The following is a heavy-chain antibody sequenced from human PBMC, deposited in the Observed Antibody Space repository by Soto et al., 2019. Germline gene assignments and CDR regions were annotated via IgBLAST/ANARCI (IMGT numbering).Heavy chain of an antibody. CDR2: INESGST. J-gene: IGHJ4*02. Sequence: QVQLQQWGAGLVKPSETLSLSCAVYGQSFSGHSWAWIRQPPGKGLEGIGEINESGSTYYNPSLKSRVPISTDTSKNQFSLKLSSVSAADTAAYFCARGSGIVALPGELEDVNYDYWGQGTLVNVSS. CDR3: ARGSGIVALPGELEDVNYDY. D-gene: IGHD1-1*01. V-gene: IGHV4-34*01. CDR1: GQSFSGHS.